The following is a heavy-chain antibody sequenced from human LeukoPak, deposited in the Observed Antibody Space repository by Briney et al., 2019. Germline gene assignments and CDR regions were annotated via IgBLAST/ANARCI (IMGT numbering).Heavy chain of an antibody. J-gene: IGHJ5*02. Sequence: PGGSLRLSCATSGFTFSNYGMHWVRQAPGKGLEWVAVISYDETNIRYGDSVRGRFTVSRDNAKNTVYLQMNSLGADDTAVYYCAKDPYRVVFATGNYLDPWGQGTLVTVSS. CDR3: AKDPYRVVFATGNYLDP. CDR1: GFTFSNYG. D-gene: IGHD2-15*01. V-gene: IGHV3-30*18. CDR2: ISYDETNI.